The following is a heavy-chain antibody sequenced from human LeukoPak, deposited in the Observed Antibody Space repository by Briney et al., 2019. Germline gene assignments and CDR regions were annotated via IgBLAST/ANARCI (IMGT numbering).Heavy chain of an antibody. CDR3: ARDEVLGGYYYFDY. D-gene: IGHD5-12*01. CDR1: GFTVSSNY. CDR2: MSYDGSNK. V-gene: IGHV3-30-3*01. Sequence: GGSLRLSCAASGFTVSSNYMSWVRQAPGKGLEWVAVMSYDGSNKYYADSVKGRFTISRDNSKNTLYLQMNSLRAEDTAVYYCARDEVLGGYYYFDYWGQGTLVTVSS. J-gene: IGHJ4*02.